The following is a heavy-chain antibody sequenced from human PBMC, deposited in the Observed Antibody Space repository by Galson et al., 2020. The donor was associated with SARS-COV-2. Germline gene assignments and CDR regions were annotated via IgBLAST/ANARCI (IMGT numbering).Heavy chain of an antibody. CDR2: IDWDNNK. V-gene: IGHV2-70*11. Sequence: ESGPTLVKPTQTLTLTCTFSGFLLSSRGMCVSWIRQPPGKALEWLARIDWDNNKYYNTSLKTRLTISKDTSKNQVVLTMTNMDPVDTATYYCARIVSRTVADTGRRGAFDIWGQGTMVTVSS. J-gene: IGHJ3*02. CDR1: GFLLSSRGMC. D-gene: IGHD6-19*01. CDR3: ARIVSRTVADTGRRGAFDI.